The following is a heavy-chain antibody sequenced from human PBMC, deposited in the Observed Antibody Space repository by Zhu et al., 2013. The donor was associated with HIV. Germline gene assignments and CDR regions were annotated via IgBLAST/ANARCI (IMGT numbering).Heavy chain of an antibody. CDR3: ARGLTMVRGVPDI. V-gene: IGHV1-69*01. CDR1: GGAFNTYT. Sequence: QVQLVQSGAEVKKPGSSVKVSCKTSGGAFNTYTLTWVRQAPGQGLEWMGGIIPIFGTANYAQKFQGRVTITADESTSTAYMELSSLRSEDTAVYYCARGLTMVRGVPDIWGQGTMVTVSS. J-gene: IGHJ3*02. D-gene: IGHD3-10*01. CDR2: IIPIFGTA.